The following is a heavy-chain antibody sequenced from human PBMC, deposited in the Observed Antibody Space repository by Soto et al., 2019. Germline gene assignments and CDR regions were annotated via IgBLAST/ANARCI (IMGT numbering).Heavy chain of an antibody. CDR2: IYYSGHS. CDR1: GGSITDNRYH. D-gene: IGHD2-2*01. CDR3: SGPTYAPAGDD. Sequence: QLQLQESGPGLVKPSETLSVTCTVSGGSITDNRYHWGWSRQPPGKGLEWVGTIYYSGHSYYNPSHQGPATVSLGLAKDPFSLAANSGDAADTAVLFRSGPTYAPAGDDWGQGTLVIVSS. J-gene: IGHJ4*02. V-gene: IGHV4-39*01.